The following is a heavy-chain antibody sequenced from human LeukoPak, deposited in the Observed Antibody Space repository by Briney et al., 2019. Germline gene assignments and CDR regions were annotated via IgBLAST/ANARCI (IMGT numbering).Heavy chain of an antibody. D-gene: IGHD6-19*01. CDR2: ISISGTTI. CDR1: GFTFTDYY. CDR3: TTRYSSGWYTDY. V-gene: IGHV3-11*01. Sequence: PGGSLRLSCTASGFTFTDYYMSWIRQAPGKGLEWVSYISISGTTIYYADSVKGRFTFSRDNAKNSLYLQMNSLKTEDTAVYYCTTRYSSGWYTDYWGQGTLVTVSS. J-gene: IGHJ4*02.